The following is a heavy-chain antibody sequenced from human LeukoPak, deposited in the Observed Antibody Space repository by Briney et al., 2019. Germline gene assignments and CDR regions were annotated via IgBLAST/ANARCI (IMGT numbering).Heavy chain of an antibody. D-gene: IGHD3-16*01. V-gene: IGHV3-7*01. Sequence: GGSLRLSCAASGFTFSSYWMSWVRQAPGKGLEWVANIKQDGSEKYYVDSVKGRFTISRDNAKNSLYLQMNSLRAEDTAVYYCARVDYRPLYYMDVWGKGTTVTVSS. CDR3: ARVDYRPLYYMDV. CDR2: IKQDGSEK. J-gene: IGHJ6*03. CDR1: GFTFSSYW.